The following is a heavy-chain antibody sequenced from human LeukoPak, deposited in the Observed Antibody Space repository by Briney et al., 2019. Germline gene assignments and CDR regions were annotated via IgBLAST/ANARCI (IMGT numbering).Heavy chain of an antibody. CDR2: IYYSGST. Sequence: PSETLSLTCTVSGGSISSSSYYWGWIRQPPGKGLEWIGYIYYSGSTNYNPSLKSRITISVDTSKNQFSLKLSSVTAADTAVYYCARVGLSYQLPTNWFDPWGQGTLVTVSS. D-gene: IGHD2-2*01. CDR3: ARVGLSYQLPTNWFDP. CDR1: GGSISSSSYY. J-gene: IGHJ5*02. V-gene: IGHV4-61*05.